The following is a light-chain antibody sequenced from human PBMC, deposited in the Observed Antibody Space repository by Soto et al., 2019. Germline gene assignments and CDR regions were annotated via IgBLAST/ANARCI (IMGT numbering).Light chain of an antibody. J-gene: IGLJ2*01. CDR2: ANT. Sequence: QSVLTQPPSVSGAPGQRVTISCTGSSSNIGAGYAVHWYQQIPGTAPKLLIYANTNRPSGVPDRFSGSKSGTSASLAITGLQAEDEADYYCQSYDSSLSGSVFGGGTKLTVL. V-gene: IGLV1-40*01. CDR3: QSYDSSLSGSV. CDR1: SSNIGAGYA.